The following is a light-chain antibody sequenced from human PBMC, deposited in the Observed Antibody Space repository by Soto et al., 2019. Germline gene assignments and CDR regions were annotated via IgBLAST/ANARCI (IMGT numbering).Light chain of an antibody. V-gene: IGLV2-23*02. CDR3: CSSGGSPTYV. Sequence: QSVLTQPAAVSGSPGQSITISCTGTGSNVGSYKLVSWYQQHPGKAPKLMIFEVNKRPSGVSNRFSGSKSGHTASLTISGLKVEDEADYYCCSSGGSPTYVFGTGTKVTVL. CDR2: EVN. CDR1: GSNVGSYKL. J-gene: IGLJ1*01.